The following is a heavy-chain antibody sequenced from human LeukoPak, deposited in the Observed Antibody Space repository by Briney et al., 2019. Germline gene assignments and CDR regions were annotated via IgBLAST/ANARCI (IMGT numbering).Heavy chain of an antibody. Sequence: PSETLSLTCTVSGGSIIDHYWSWLRQPPGKGLEWIGYIYHSGNSNSHPSLKSRVTLSVDTSKNQFSLHLDSVTAADTAVYYCARGVGRYNYVVYWGQGTLVTVSS. CDR3: ARGVGRYNYVVY. CDR1: GGSIIDHY. D-gene: IGHD1-1*01. J-gene: IGHJ4*02. V-gene: IGHV4-59*11. CDR2: IYHSGNS.